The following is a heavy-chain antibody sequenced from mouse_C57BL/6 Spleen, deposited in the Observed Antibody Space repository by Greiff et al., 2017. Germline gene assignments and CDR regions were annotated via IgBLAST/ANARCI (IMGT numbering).Heavy chain of an antibody. CDR1: GFTFSSYG. CDR2: LSSGGSYT. J-gene: IGHJ2*01. V-gene: IGHV5-6*02. D-gene: IGHD2-10*01. Sequence: EVKLVESGGDLVKPGGSLKLSCAASGFTFSSYGMSWVRQTPDKRLEWVATLSSGGSYTYYPDSVKGRFTISRDNAKNTLYLQMSSLKSEDTAMYYCARRGLLRDFDYWGQGTTLTVSS. CDR3: ARRGLLRDFDY.